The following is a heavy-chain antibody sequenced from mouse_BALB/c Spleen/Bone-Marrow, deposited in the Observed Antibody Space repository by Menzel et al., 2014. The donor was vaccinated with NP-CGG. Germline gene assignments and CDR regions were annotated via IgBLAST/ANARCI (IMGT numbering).Heavy chain of an antibody. CDR1: GFTFTDYY. D-gene: IGHD1-1*01. Sequence: EVQGVESGGGLVQPGGSLRLSCATSGFTFTDYYMSWVRQPPGKALEWLGFIRNKANGYTTDYSASVKGRFTISRDNSQSILYLQMNTLRAEDSATYYCARDMCEGLRWYFDVWGAGTTVTVSS. CDR3: ARDMCEGLRWYFDV. J-gene: IGHJ1*01. V-gene: IGHV7-3*02. CDR2: IRNKANGYTT.